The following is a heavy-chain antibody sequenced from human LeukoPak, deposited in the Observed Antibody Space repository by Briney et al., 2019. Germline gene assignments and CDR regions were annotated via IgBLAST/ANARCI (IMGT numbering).Heavy chain of an antibody. CDR3: ARDIEMATIVEVY. V-gene: IGHV3-7*01. CDR2: IKQDGSEK. J-gene: IGHJ4*02. Sequence: TGGSLRLSCAASGFTFSSYWMSWVRQAPGKGLEWVANIKQDGSEKYYVDSVKGRFTISRDNAKNSLYLQMNSLRAEDTAVYYCARDIEMATIVEVYWGQGTLVTVSS. CDR1: GFTFSSYW. D-gene: IGHD5-24*01.